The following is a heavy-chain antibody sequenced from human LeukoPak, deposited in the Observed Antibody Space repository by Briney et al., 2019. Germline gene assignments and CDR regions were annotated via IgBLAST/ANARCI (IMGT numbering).Heavy chain of an antibody. CDR2: IKHDGGDK. Sequence: GGSLRLSCAASGFTFSSYWMSWVRQAPGKGLEWVGNIKHDGGDKYYVDSVKGRFTISRDNAKNSLYLEMNSLRAEDTAVYYCARDPRPDVSGCYLVYYYYYYGMDVWGQGTTVTVSS. D-gene: IGHD6-19*01. V-gene: IGHV3-7*01. CDR1: GFTFSSYW. CDR3: ARDPRPDVSGCYLVYYYYYYGMDV. J-gene: IGHJ6*02.